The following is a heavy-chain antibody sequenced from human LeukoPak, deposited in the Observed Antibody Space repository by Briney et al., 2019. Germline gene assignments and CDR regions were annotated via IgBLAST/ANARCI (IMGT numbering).Heavy chain of an antibody. CDR3: ARWLGKGFDM. D-gene: IGHD3-22*01. V-gene: IGHV4-38-2*01. J-gene: IGHJ3*02. Sequence: SETLSLACSVSGYSINTNSYWAWIRQPPGKGLEWIGSSHHGGNTYYHPSLKSRVTISIDTSENQFSLELYSVTAADTAVYYCARWLGKGFDMWGQGTVVTASS. CDR2: SHHGGNT. CDR1: GYSINTNSY.